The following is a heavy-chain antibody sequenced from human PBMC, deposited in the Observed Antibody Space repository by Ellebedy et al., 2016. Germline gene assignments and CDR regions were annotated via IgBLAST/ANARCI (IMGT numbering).Heavy chain of an antibody. D-gene: IGHD1-14*01. Sequence: ASVKVSCKASGYTFFSNGISWVRQAPGQGLEWMGWISAYNGNTNYAQKFQGRVTMTTDTSTSTAYMELRSLRSDDTAVYFCARDSGRASHFRTCGDYWGQGTLVTVSS. J-gene: IGHJ4*02. CDR3: ARDSGRASHFRTCGDY. CDR1: GYTFFSNG. CDR2: ISAYNGNT. V-gene: IGHV1-18*01.